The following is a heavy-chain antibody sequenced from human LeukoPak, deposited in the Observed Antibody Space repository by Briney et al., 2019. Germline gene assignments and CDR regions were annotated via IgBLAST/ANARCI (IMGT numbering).Heavy chain of an antibody. CDR2: IYYSGST. D-gene: IGHD6-13*01. V-gene: IGHV4-59*01. Sequence: SETLSLTCTVSGGSISSYYWSWIRQPPGKGLEWIGYIYYSGSTNYNPSLKSRVTISVDTSKNQFSLKLSSVTAADTAVYYCARVKGREAAAGTFDYWGQGTLVTVSS. CDR3: ARVKGREAAAGTFDY. J-gene: IGHJ4*02. CDR1: GGSISSYY.